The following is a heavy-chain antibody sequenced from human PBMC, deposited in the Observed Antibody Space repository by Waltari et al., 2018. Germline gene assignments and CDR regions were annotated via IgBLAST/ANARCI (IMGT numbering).Heavy chain of an antibody. D-gene: IGHD2-21*01. CDR1: GYSFTSYW. CDR2: IYPGDSDT. J-gene: IGHJ4*02. Sequence: EVQLVQSGAEVKKPGESLKISCKGSGYSFTSYWIGWVRQIPGKGLEWMGIIYPGDSDTRYSPSFQGQVTISADKSISTAYLQWSSLKASDTAMYYCARRYCGGDCYSQVDYFDYWGQGTLVTVSS. V-gene: IGHV5-51*03. CDR3: ARRYCGGDCYSQVDYFDY.